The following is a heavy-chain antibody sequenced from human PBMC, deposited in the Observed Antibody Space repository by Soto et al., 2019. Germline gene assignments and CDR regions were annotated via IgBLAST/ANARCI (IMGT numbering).Heavy chain of an antibody. CDR1: GFTFSDHY. J-gene: IGHJ4*02. CDR2: IKNKANSYTT. D-gene: IGHD2-15*01. Sequence: EVQLVESGGGLVQPGGSLRLSCAASGFTFSDHYMDWVRQAPGKGLEWVGRIKNKANSYTTQYAASVRGRFTISRDDSKNSLFLQMNSLTTDDTAVYYCTRVRLGAPTRYFDSWGQGALVTVSS. V-gene: IGHV3-72*01. CDR3: TRVRLGAPTRYFDS.